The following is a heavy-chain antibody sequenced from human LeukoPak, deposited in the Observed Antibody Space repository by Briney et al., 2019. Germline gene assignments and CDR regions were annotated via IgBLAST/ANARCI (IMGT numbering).Heavy chain of an antibody. V-gene: IGHV1-2*06. Sequence: GASVKVSCKASGYTFTSYGISWVRQAPGQGLEWMGRINPNSGGTNYAQKFQGRVTMTRDTSISTAYMELSRLRSDDTAVYYCARGKYAGGYWGQGTLVTVSS. J-gene: IGHJ4*02. CDR1: GYTFTSYG. D-gene: IGHD2-2*01. CDR2: INPNSGGT. CDR3: ARGKYAGGY.